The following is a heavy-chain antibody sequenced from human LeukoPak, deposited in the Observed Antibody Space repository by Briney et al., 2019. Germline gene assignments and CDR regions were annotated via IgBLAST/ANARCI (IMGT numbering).Heavy chain of an antibody. CDR1: GGSISSGDYY. V-gene: IGHV4-30-4*01. Sequence: SQTLSLTCTVSGGSISSGDYYWSWIRQPPGKGLEWIGYIYYSGSTYYNPSLKSRVTISVDTSENQFPLKLSSVTAADTAVYYCARVDVVGEYYFDYWGQGTLVTVSS. CDR2: IYYSGST. D-gene: IGHD2-15*01. J-gene: IGHJ4*02. CDR3: ARVDVVGEYYFDY.